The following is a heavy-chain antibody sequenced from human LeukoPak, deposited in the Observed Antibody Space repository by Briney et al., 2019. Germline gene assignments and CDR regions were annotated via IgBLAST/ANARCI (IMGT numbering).Heavy chain of an antibody. CDR1: GYTFTGYY. V-gene: IGHV1-2*02. CDR3: ARDFGLWFGELQYYFDY. CDR2: INPNSGGT. J-gene: IGHJ4*02. D-gene: IGHD3-10*01. Sequence: ASVKVSCKASGYTFTGYYMHWVRQAPGQGLEWMGWINPNSGGTNYAQKLQGRVTMTTDTSTSTAYMELRSLRSDDTAVYYCARDFGLWFGELQYYFDYWGQGTLVTVSS.